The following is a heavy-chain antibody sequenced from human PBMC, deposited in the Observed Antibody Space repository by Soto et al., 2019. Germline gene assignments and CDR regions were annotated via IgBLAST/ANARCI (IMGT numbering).Heavy chain of an antibody. CDR2: IIPIFGSV. CDR3: ARGRRPVTPSYHDGFDI. CDR1: GGTFSSYA. V-gene: IGHV1-69*06. J-gene: IGHJ3*02. Sequence: QVQLVQSGAEVKKPGSSVKVSCKASGGTFSSYALNWVRQAPGQGLEWMGGIIPIFGSVSLAQNFQGRVTLNADKSTSTAYMGLSSLRSEDTAVYYCARGRRPVTPSYHDGFDIWGQGTMVSVSS. D-gene: IGHD4-17*01.